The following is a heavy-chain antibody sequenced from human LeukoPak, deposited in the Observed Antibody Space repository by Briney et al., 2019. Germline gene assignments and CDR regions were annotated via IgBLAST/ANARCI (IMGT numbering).Heavy chain of an antibody. CDR3: ARRTRGSSGGYFDY. CDR2: ISASGGTT. CDR1: GFTFSNYA. J-gene: IGHJ4*02. D-gene: IGHD1-26*01. Sequence: GGSLRLSCTASGFTFSNYAMNWVRLAPGKGLEWVSVISASGGTTDYADFVKGRFTFSRDNSKNTLHVQMNSLRAEDTAVYYCARRTRGSSGGYFDYWGQGTLVAVYS. V-gene: IGHV3-23*01.